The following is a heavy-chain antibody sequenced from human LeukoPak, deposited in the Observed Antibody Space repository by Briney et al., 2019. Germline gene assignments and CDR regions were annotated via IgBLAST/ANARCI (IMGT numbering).Heavy chain of an antibody. V-gene: IGHV1-8*01. J-gene: IGHJ4*02. Sequence: VASVKVSCKASGYTFASYDINWVRQATGQGLEWMGWMNPNSGNTGYAQKFQGRVTMTRNTSISTAYMELSSLRSEDTAVYYCAKDGQSYDILTPADYWGQGTLVTVSS. D-gene: IGHD3-9*01. CDR2: MNPNSGNT. CDR3: AKDGQSYDILTPADY. CDR1: GYTFASYD.